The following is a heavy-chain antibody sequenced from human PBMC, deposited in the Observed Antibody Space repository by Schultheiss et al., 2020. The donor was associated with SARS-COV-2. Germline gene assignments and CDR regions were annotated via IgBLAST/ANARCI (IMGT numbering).Heavy chain of an antibody. V-gene: IGHV3-7*03. CDR3: VRHIEWELHEGGIDY. J-gene: IGHJ4*02. CDR1: GFTFSSYW. Sequence: GGSLRLSCAASGFTFSSYWMSWVRQAPGKGLEWVANIKQDGSEKYYVDSVKGRFTISRDNAKNSLYLQMNSLRAEDTAVYYCVRHIEWELHEGGIDYWGQGTLVTVSS. CDR2: IKQDGSEK. D-gene: IGHD1-26*01.